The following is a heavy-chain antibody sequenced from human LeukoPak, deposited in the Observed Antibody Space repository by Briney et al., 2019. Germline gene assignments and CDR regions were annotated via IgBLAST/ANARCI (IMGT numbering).Heavy chain of an antibody. D-gene: IGHD1-7*01. J-gene: IGHJ4*02. V-gene: IGHV3-30*02. CDR2: IQYDGTDK. CDR1: GFTFSNFG. CDR3: AKELQLLPFDY. Sequence: GGSLRLSCAASGFTFSNFGMHWVRQAPGKGLEWVAFIQYDGTDKFYTDSVKSRFTISRDNSRNTLYPQMNSLRAEDTAVYFCAKELQLLPFDYWGQGALVIVSS.